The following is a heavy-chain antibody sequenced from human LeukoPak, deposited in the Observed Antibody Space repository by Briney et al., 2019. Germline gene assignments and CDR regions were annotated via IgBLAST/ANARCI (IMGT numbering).Heavy chain of an antibody. D-gene: IGHD7-27*01. CDR3: ARDYGTGDYAFDI. Sequence: ASVKVSCKVSGYTFTSYDINWVRQATGQGLEWMGWMNPNSGNTDYAQKFQGRVTMTRNTSISTAYMELGSLRSEDTAVYYCARDYGTGDYAFDIWGQGTMVTVSS. J-gene: IGHJ3*02. CDR1: GYTFTSYD. V-gene: IGHV1-8*01. CDR2: MNPNSGNT.